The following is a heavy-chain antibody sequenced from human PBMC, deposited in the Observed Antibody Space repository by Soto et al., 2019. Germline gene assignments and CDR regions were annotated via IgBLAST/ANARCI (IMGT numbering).Heavy chain of an antibody. CDR1: GFTFSSYA. CDR3: ARVKSGSYDWFDP. Sequence: GGSLRLSCAASGFTFSSYAMSWVRQAPGEGLEWVSAISGSGGSTYYADSVKGRFTISRDNSKNTLYLQMNSLRAEDTAVYYCARVKSGSYDWFDPWGQGTLVTVSS. CDR2: ISGSGGST. D-gene: IGHD3-10*01. J-gene: IGHJ5*02. V-gene: IGHV3-23*01.